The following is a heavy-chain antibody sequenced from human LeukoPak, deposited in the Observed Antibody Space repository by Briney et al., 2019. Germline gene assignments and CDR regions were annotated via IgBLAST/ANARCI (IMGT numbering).Heavy chain of an antibody. Sequence: GGSLRLSCAASGFTFNNYWMMWVRQAPGKGLEWVANIREDGSEKNYVDSVKGRFTISRDNAKISLYLQMNSLRAEDTAVYYCGASNLLTGYFSLNYWGQGTLVTVSS. CDR3: GASNLLTGYFSLNY. D-gene: IGHD3-9*01. V-gene: IGHV3-7*01. CDR1: GFTFNNYW. CDR2: IREDGSEK. J-gene: IGHJ4*02.